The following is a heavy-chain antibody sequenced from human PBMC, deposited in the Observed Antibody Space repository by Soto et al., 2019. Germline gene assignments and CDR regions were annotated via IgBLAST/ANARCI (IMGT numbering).Heavy chain of an antibody. D-gene: IGHD3-16*01. CDR3: VRGEGDLGQ. J-gene: IGHJ4*02. CDR1: GYTFTSYD. V-gene: IGHV1-8*01. CDR2: MSPSSGNT. Sequence: QVQLVQSGAEVREPGASVKVSCKASGYTFTSYDINWVRQATGQGLEWMGWMSPSSGNTGYAQTVQGRVAMTRDATTGTGYMEPSSRGSEDTAVYLCVRGEGDLGQWGQGTLVTASS.